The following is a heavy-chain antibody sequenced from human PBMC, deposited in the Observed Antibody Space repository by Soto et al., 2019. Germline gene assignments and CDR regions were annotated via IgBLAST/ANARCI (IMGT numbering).Heavy chain of an antibody. J-gene: IGHJ4*02. CDR2: IIPILGIA. V-gene: IGHV1-69*02. CDR3: ASLRGYSTSSPLDY. CDR1: GGTFSSYT. Sequence: SVKVSCKASGGTFSSYTISWVRQAPGQGLEWMGRIIPILGIANYAQKFQGRVTITADNSKNTLFLQMNSLRAEDTAIYYCASLRGYSTSSPLDYWGQGTLVTVSS. D-gene: IGHD6-13*01.